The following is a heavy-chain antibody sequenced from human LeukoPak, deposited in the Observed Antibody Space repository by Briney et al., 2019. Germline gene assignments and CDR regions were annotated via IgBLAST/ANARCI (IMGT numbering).Heavy chain of an antibody. J-gene: IGHJ4*02. V-gene: IGHV1-8*01. D-gene: IGHD6-19*01. Sequence: ASVKVSCKASGYTFTNHDINWVRQSTGQGLEWMGWMNPNNGDTGYAQKFQGRVIMTKDTSTSTAYMELSSLRSDDTAVYYCASSKQWLGKFDSWGQGTLVTVSS. CDR1: GYTFTNHD. CDR2: MNPNNGDT. CDR3: ASSKQWLGKFDS.